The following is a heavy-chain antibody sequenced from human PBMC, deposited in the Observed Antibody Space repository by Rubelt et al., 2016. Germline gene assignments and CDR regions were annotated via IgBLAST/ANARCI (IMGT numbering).Heavy chain of an antibody. Sequence: GLVKPSETLSLTCTVSGGSISSYYWSWIRQPPGEGLEWIGYVHYSGSTDYNPSLKSRVTISVDTSKKQFSLKVRSVTAADTAEYYCARTSGYNYDEAFDIWGQGTMVTVSS. D-gene: IGHD5-12*01. CDR1: GGSISSYY. V-gene: IGHV4-59*08. CDR3: ARTSGYNYDEAFDI. CDR2: VHYSGST. J-gene: IGHJ3*02.